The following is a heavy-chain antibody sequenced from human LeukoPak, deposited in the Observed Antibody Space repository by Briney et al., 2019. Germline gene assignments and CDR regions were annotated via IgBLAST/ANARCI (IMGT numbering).Heavy chain of an antibody. Sequence: PGGSLRLSCAASGFTFSRYSMKWVRQAPGKGREGVSSISSSRSYIYYADSVKGRFTISRDNAKNSLYLQMNSLRAEDTAVYYCARVAAARQGQGYYYYMDVWGKGTTVTVSS. CDR3: ARVAAARQGQGYYYYMDV. J-gene: IGHJ6*03. V-gene: IGHV3-21*01. CDR2: ISSSRSYI. CDR1: GFTFSRYS. D-gene: IGHD6-6*01.